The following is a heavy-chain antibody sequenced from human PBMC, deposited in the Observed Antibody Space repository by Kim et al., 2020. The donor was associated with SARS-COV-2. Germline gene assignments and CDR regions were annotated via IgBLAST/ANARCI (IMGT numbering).Heavy chain of an antibody. CDR2: ISTYSGDA. CDR3: ARGQWSQSAVDF. D-gene: IGHD6-19*01. Sequence: ASVKVSCKASGYSFNSFGITWVRQAPGQGLEWVGWISTYSGDANYAQRFQGRVTMTRDTSTTTAYLEMCSLRPDDTAVYYCARGQWSQSAVDFWGQGTRV. J-gene: IGHJ4*02. V-gene: IGHV1-18*01. CDR1: GYSFNSFG.